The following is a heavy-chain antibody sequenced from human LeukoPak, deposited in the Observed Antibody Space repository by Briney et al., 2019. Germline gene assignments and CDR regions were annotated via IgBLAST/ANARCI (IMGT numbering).Heavy chain of an antibody. CDR3: ARDGMGGIKAFDI. V-gene: IGHV3-23*01. D-gene: IGHD3-10*01. J-gene: IGHJ3*02. Sequence: PGGSLRLSCAASTFTFSSFAMSWVRQAPGKGLEWVSGFSGSGGSTYYADSVKGRFTISRDNSKNALYLQMNSLRVEDTALYYCARDGMGGIKAFDIWGQGTMVTVSS. CDR2: FSGSGGST. CDR1: TFTFSSFA.